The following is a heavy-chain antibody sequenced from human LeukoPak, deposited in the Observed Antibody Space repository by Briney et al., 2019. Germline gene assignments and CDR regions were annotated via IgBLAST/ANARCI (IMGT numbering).Heavy chain of an antibody. CDR2: IFSGGST. CDR3: ATLYGSARGAFDS. Sequence: GGSLRLSCAASGFTFSGNYMSWVRQAPGKGLEGVSVIFSGGSTYHSDSVKGRFSISRDNSKNTLYLQMNSLRAEDTAVYYCATLYGSARGAFDSWGQGPLVTVSS. J-gene: IGHJ4*02. D-gene: IGHD3-10*01. V-gene: IGHV3-66*01. CDR1: GFTFSGNY.